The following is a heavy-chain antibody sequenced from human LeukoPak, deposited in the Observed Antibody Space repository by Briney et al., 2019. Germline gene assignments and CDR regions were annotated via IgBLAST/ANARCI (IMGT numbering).Heavy chain of an antibody. CDR3: ARESGGYCSGGSCPDAFDI. J-gene: IGHJ3*02. D-gene: IGHD2-15*01. CDR2: IYYSGST. CDR1: GGSISSGGYS. V-gene: IGHV4-30-4*07. Sequence: PSETLSLTCAVSGGSISSGGYSWSWIRQPPGKGLEWIGYIYYSGSTYYNPSLKSRVTISVDTSKNQFSLKLSSVTAADTAVYYCARESGGYCSGGSCPDAFDIWGQGTMVTVSS.